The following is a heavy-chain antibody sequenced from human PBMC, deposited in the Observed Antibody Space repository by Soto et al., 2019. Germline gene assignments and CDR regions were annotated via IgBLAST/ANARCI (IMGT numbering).Heavy chain of an antibody. Sequence: QVQLQESGPGLVKPSETLSLTCTISGGSIGSYFWSWIRQPPGKGLEWIGFIDYSGGTDYNPSLERRVNISIATSKNQFSLKLSSVTAADTAVYYCVRGRRSSGRHDASDIWGRGTMVTVSS. CDR1: GGSIGSYF. V-gene: IGHV4-59*01. J-gene: IGHJ3*02. CDR3: VRGRRSSGRHDASDI. CDR2: IDYSGGT.